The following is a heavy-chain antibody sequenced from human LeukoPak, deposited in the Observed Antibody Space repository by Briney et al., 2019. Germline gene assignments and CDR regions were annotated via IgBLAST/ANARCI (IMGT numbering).Heavy chain of an antibody. V-gene: IGHV3-21*01. CDR3: AIAFSSDWDY. J-gene: IGHJ4*02. CDR1: EFTFSSYN. Sequence: PGGSLRLSCAASEFTFSSYNMNWVRQAPGKGLEWVSSITSSGIYIYYADSVKGRFTISRDNAKNSLYLQMNSLRDDDTAVYYCAIAFSSDWDYWGQGTQVTVSS. D-gene: IGHD6-25*01. CDR2: ITSSGIYI.